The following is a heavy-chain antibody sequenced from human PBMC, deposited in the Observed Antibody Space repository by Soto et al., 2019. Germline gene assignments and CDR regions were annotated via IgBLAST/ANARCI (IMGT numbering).Heavy chain of an antibody. CDR3: ASPKIAFYNWFDP. Sequence: SETLSLTCTVSGGSISSSSYYWGWIRQLLGKGLEWIGSIYYSVSTYYNPSLKSRVTISVDTSKNQFSLKLSSVTAADTAVYYCASPKIAFYNWFDPWGQGTLVTVSS. CDR1: GGSISSSSYY. J-gene: IGHJ5*02. V-gene: IGHV4-39*01. CDR2: IYYSVST. D-gene: IGHD3-3*02.